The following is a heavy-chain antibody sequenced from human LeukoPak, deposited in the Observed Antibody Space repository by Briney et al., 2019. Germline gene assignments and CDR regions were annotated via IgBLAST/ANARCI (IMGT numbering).Heavy chain of an antibody. Sequence: SVKVSFKASGGTFSTYAISWVRQAPGQGLEWMGGIIPIFGTAHYSQKFQGRVTITADQSTSTAYIELSSLRSEDTAVYYCARSLIDYGGSYDAFDIWGQGTMVTISS. CDR1: GGTFSTYA. D-gene: IGHD4-23*01. V-gene: IGHV1-69*13. J-gene: IGHJ3*02. CDR3: ARSLIDYGGSYDAFDI. CDR2: IIPIFGTA.